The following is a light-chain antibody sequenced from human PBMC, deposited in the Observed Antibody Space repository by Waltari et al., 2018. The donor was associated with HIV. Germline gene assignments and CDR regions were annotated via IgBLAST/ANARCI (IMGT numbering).Light chain of an antibody. CDR3: YSTESNGNHRV. CDR1: TLPKQY. CDR2: EDI. J-gene: IGLJ3*02. V-gene: IGLV3-10*01. Sequence: SYELTQPPSVSVSPGQTARITSPGNTLPKQYAHWYQQKSGQAPVLVIYEDIKRPSGIPERFSGSSSGTMAILTISGAQVEDEADYYCYSTESNGNHRVFGGGTKLTVL.